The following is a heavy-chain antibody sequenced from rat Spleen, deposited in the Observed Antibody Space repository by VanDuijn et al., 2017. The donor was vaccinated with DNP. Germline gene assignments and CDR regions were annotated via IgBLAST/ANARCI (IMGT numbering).Heavy chain of an antibody. D-gene: IGHD2-1*01. Sequence: EVRLVESGGDLVRPGRSVKIACAASGFTFSHHYMAWVRQAPPKGLEWVASISTGSGNTYYRDSVKGRFTIFRDNAKSTLYLQMDSLRSEETATYYCARHGEVPTRYAMDAWGQGTSVTVSS. J-gene: IGHJ4*01. CDR1: GFTFSHHY. CDR2: ISTGSGNT. V-gene: IGHV5S11*01. CDR3: ARHGEVPTRYAMDA.